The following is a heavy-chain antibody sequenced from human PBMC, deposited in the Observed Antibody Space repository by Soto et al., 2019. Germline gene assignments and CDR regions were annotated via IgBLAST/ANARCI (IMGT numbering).Heavy chain of an antibody. CDR1: GGTFSSYA. J-gene: IGHJ4*02. V-gene: IGHV1-69*01. CDR2: IVPIFGTA. CDR3: ARGGGGYCSGGSCYGLFKS. Sequence: QVQLVQSGAEVKKPGSSVKVSCKASGGTFSSYAISWVRQAPGQGLEWMGGIVPIFGTANYAQKFQGRVTITADESTGAAYLELSSLRSEDTAVYYCARGGGGYCSGGSCYGLFKSWGQGTLVTVSS. D-gene: IGHD2-15*01.